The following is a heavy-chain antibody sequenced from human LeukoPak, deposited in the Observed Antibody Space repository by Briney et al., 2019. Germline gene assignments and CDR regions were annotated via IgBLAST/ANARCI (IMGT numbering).Heavy chain of an antibody. Sequence: SETLSLTCTVSGGSISSYYWSWIRQPAGKGLGWIGRIYTSGSTNYNPSLKSRVTISVDKSKNQFSLTLNSVTAADTAVYYCARRAAAGNSGKWFDPWGQGTLVTVSS. CDR1: GGSISSYY. CDR3: ARRAAAGNSGKWFDP. J-gene: IGHJ5*02. V-gene: IGHV4-4*07. CDR2: IYTSGST. D-gene: IGHD6-13*01.